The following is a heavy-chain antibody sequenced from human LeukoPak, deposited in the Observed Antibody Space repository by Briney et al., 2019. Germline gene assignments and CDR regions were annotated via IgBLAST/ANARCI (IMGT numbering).Heavy chain of an antibody. J-gene: IGHJ4*02. V-gene: IGHV3-64D*06. CDR1: GFTFSSYA. D-gene: IGHD3-10*01. CDR3: VKDTYGSGSYYNPGGYFDY. CDR2: ISGNGGGT. Sequence: GGSLRLSCSASGFTFSSYAMHWVRQAPGKGLEYVSAISGNGGGTYYADSVKGRFTISRDNSKNTLYLQMSSLRAEDTAVYYCVKDTYGSGSYYNPGGYFDYWGQGTLVTVSS.